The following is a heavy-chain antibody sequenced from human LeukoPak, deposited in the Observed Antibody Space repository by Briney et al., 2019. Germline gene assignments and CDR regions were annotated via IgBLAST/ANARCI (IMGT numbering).Heavy chain of an antibody. D-gene: IGHD3-22*01. CDR3: ARDYYDSSGYYYGLDY. Sequence: PSETLSLTCTVSGGSISSYYWSWIRQPPGKGLEWIGYIYCSGSTNYNPSLKSRVTISVDTSKNQFSLKLSSVTAADTAVYYCARDYYDSSGYYYGLDYWGQGTLVTVSS. CDR1: GGSISSYY. V-gene: IGHV4-59*01. CDR2: IYCSGST. J-gene: IGHJ4*02.